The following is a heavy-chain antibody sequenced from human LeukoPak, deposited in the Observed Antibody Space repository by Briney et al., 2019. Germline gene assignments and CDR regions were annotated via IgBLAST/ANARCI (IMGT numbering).Heavy chain of an antibody. J-gene: IGHJ4*02. D-gene: IGHD3-10*01. Sequence: PGGSLRLSCAASGFPFSNNVMTWVRQAPGRGLDWLSAITASGGSTYYADSVKGRFTISRDNSKNTLYLQMNSLRADDTAVYYCAKTFPYGTTWYGSCDYWGQGALVTVSS. V-gene: IGHV3-23*01. CDR3: AKTFPYGTTWYGSCDY. CDR2: ITASGGST. CDR1: GFPFSNNV.